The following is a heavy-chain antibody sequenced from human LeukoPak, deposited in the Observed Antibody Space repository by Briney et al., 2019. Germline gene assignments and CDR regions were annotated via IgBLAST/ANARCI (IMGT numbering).Heavy chain of an antibody. J-gene: IGHJ4*02. CDR3: AREGGCTTGSCYYFDS. Sequence: PSETLSLTCTVSGGSISSSSYYWGWIRQPAGKGLEWLGRLYGSGNINYNPSLQSRLTMSLDTSKNRFSLQLSSVTAADTAVYFCAREGGCTTGSCYYFDSWGLGTLVTVSS. D-gene: IGHD2-8*01. CDR1: GGSISSSSYY. CDR2: LYGSGNI. V-gene: IGHV4-61*02.